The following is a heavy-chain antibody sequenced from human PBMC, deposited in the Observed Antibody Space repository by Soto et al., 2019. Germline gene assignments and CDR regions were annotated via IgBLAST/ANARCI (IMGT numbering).Heavy chain of an antibody. CDR2: IYYSGST. CDR1: GGSISSGDYY. J-gene: IGHJ6*02. D-gene: IGHD2-2*01. CDR3: ASIYCSSTSCYAGRFDGMDV. Sequence: QVQLQESGPGLVKPSQTLSLTCTVSGGSISSGDYYWSWIRQPPGKGLEWIGYIYYSGSTYYNPSLKSRVTISVDTSKNQFSLKLSSVTAADTAVYYCASIYCSSTSCYAGRFDGMDVWGQGTTVTVSS. V-gene: IGHV4-30-4*01.